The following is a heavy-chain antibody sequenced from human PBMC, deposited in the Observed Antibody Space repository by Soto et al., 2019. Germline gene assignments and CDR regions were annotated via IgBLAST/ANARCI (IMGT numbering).Heavy chain of an antibody. J-gene: IGHJ6*02. CDR1: GYSFTSYW. V-gene: IGHV5-51*01. Sequence: GESLKISCRGSGYSFTSYWIGWVRQMPGKGLEWMGIIYPGDSDTRYSPSFQGQVTISADKSISTAYLQWSSLKASDTAMYYCASTIAAAGHYYYYGMDVWGQGTTVTVSS. CDR3: ASTIAAAGHYYYYGMDV. CDR2: IYPGDSDT. D-gene: IGHD6-13*01.